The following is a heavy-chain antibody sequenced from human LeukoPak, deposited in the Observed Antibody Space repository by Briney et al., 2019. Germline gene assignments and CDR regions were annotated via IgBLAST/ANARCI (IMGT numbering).Heavy chain of an antibody. D-gene: IGHD2-15*01. CDR3: ARLGYCSGGSCYLPPDY. J-gene: IGHJ4*02. CDR2: IYYSGST. Sequence: SETLSLTCTVSGGSISSYYWSWIRQPPGKGLEWIGYIYYSGSTYYNPSLKSRVTISVDTSKNQFSLKLSSVTAADTAVYYCARLGYCSGGSCYLPPDYWGQGTLVTVSS. CDR1: GGSISSYY. V-gene: IGHV4-59*12.